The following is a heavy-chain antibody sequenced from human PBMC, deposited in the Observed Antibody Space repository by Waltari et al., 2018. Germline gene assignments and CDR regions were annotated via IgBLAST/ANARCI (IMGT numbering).Heavy chain of an antibody. CDR2: IIPIFGTA. Sequence: QVQLVQSGAEVKKPGSSVKVSCKASGGTFSSYAISWVRQAPGQGLEWMGGIIPIFGTANYAQKFQGRGTITADKSTSTAYMELSSLRSEDTAVYYCARDPTYYYDSSGYADYDYWGQGTLVTVSS. CDR1: GGTFSSYA. D-gene: IGHD3-22*01. V-gene: IGHV1-69*14. CDR3: ARDPTYYYDSSGYADYDY. J-gene: IGHJ4*02.